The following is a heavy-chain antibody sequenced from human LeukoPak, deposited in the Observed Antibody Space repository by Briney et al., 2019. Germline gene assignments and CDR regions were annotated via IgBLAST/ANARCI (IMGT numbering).Heavy chain of an antibody. V-gene: IGHV1-2*02. CDR2: INPNSGVT. D-gene: IGHD3-22*01. J-gene: IGHJ4*02. CDR3: ARVLPDGYFPFDY. CDR1: GYTFTGYY. Sequence: GASVKVSCKASGYTFTGYYIHWVRQAPGQGLEWMGWINPNSGVTNYSQKFQGRVAMTRDTSISTAYMELTGLKFDDTAIYYCARVLPDGYFPFDYWGQGTLVTVSS.